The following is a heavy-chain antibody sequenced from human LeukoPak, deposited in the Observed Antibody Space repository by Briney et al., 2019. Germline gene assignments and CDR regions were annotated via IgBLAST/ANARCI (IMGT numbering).Heavy chain of an antibody. J-gene: IGHJ4*02. D-gene: IGHD6-19*01. Sequence: PGGSLRLSCAASGFTVSSNYMSWVRQAPGKGLEWVSVIYSGGSTYYADSVKGRFTISRDNSKNTLYFQMNSLRAEDTAVYYCATLPAVANAPLFDYWGQGTLVTVSS. CDR3: ATLPAVANAPLFDY. CDR1: GFTVSSNY. V-gene: IGHV3-66*04. CDR2: IYSGGST.